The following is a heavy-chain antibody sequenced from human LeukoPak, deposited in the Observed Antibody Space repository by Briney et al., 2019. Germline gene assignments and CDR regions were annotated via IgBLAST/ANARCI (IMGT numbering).Heavy chain of an antibody. Sequence: GGSLRLSCAASGFTFYDYDMSWVRQSPGKGLEWVSYISSSGSTIYYADSVKGRFTISRENAKKPLYLKMNTLRDEDTAVYYCARGRGGITVAATSAFDIWGQGTMVTVSS. D-gene: IGHD6-19*01. CDR3: ARGRGGITVAATSAFDI. CDR1: GFTFYDYD. V-gene: IGHV3-48*03. CDR2: ISSSGSTI. J-gene: IGHJ3*02.